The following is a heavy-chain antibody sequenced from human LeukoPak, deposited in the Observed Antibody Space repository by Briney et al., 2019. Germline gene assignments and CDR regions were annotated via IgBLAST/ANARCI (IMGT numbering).Heavy chain of an antibody. V-gene: IGHV1-8*01. CDR3: ARGLRREQQLLRAFDY. CDR2: MNPNSGNT. D-gene: IGHD6-13*01. J-gene: IGHJ4*02. CDR1: GYIFTNYE. Sequence: AAVKVSCKASGYIFTNYEINWVRQATGQGLEWVGWMNPNSGNTGYAQKFQGRVAMTWNTSISTAYMDLSSLRSEDTALYYCARGLRREQQLLRAFDYWGQGTLVTVSS.